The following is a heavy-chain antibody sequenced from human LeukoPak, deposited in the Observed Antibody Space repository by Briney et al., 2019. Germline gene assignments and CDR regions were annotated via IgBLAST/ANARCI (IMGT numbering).Heavy chain of an antibody. CDR1: GFHHTTYW. CDR2: INSDGSST. V-gene: IGHV3-74*01. CDR3: ARANWNDEGGFDY. J-gene: IGHJ4*02. D-gene: IGHD1-1*01. Sequence: GGSLRLSCGASGFHHTTYWMHCVRQAPGKGLVWVSRINSDGSSTSYADSVKGRFTISSDNAKNTLFLQLSSLRAEDPAVYYCARANWNDEGGFDYWGQGTLVTVSS.